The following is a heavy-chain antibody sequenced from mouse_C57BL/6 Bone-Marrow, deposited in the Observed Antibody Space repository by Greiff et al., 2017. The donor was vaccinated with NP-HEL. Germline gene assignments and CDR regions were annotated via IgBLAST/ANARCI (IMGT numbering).Heavy chain of an antibody. V-gene: IGHV5-9-1*02. J-gene: IGHJ4*01. CDR2: ISSGGDYI. D-gene: IGHD2-4*01. Sequence: EVMLVESGEGLVKPGGSLKLSCAASGFTFSSYAMSWVRQTPEKRLEWVAYISSGGDYIYYADTVKGRFPLSRDNARNTLYLQMSSLKSEDTAMYYCTREDYDYDGYAMDYWGQGTSVTVSS. CDR1: GFTFSSYA. CDR3: TREDYDYDGYAMDY.